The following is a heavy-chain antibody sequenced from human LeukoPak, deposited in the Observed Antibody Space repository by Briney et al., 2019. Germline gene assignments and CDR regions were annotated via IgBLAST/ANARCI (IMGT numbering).Heavy chain of an antibody. Sequence: SETLSLTCAVYGGSFSGYYWSWIRQPPGKGLEWIGEINHSGSTNYNPSLKSRVTISVGTSKNQFSLKLSSVTAADTAVYYCARGQGGSGSYYKRWGQGTLVTVSS. CDR1: GGSFSGYY. V-gene: IGHV4-34*01. CDR3: ARGQGGSGSYYKR. J-gene: IGHJ4*02. CDR2: INHSGST. D-gene: IGHD3-10*01.